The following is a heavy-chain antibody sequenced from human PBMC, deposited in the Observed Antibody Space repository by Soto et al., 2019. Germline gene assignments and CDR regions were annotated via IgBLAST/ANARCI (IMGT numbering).Heavy chain of an antibody. CDR3: ASLDTVTPI. Sequence: SETLSLTCTVSGGSISSYYWSWIRQPPGKGLEWIGYIYYSGSTNYNPSLKSRVTISVDTSKNQFSLKLSSVTAADTAVYYCASLDTVTPILGQRTTVPVSS. D-gene: IGHD4-17*01. CDR2: IYYSGST. CDR1: GGSISSYY. J-gene: IGHJ6*02. V-gene: IGHV4-59*01.